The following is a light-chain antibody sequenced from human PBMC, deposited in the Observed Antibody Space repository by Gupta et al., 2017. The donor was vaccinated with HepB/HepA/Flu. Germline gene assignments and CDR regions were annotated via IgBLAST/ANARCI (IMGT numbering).Light chain of an antibody. CDR3: QQTYTTPIT. J-gene: IGKJ5*01. Sequence: QMTQSPSSLSASVGDTVTITCRASQSINTFLHWYQQRPGRAPKLLISTTSTLQSGVPSRFSGSGSGTDFTLTISSLQPEDFATYYCQQTYTTPITFGQGTRLEIK. CDR2: TTS. V-gene: IGKV1-39*01. CDR1: QSINTF.